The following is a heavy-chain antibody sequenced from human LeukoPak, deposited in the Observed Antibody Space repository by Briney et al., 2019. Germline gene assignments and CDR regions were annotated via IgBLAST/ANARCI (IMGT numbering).Heavy chain of an antibody. Sequence: GGSLRLSCAASGFTFSGYEMNWVRQAPGKGLEWFSYISSSGSIMYNADSVKGRFTISRDNAKNTVYLQMNSLRAEDTAVYYCVRDNRSYNFDYWGQGTLVTVSS. CDR1: GFTFSGYE. CDR3: VRDNRSYNFDY. D-gene: IGHD1-26*01. V-gene: IGHV3-48*03. J-gene: IGHJ4*02. CDR2: ISSSGSIM.